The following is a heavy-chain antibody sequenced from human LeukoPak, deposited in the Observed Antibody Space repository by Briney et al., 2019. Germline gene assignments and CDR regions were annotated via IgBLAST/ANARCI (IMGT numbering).Heavy chain of an antibody. CDR3: AKAPATANWGNYFDY. Sequence: GGSLRLSCAASGFTFSSYAMHWVRQAPGKGLEWVAVISYDGSNKYYADSVKGRFTISRDNSKNTLYLQMNSLRAEDTAVYYCAKAPATANWGNYFDYWGQGTLVTVSS. CDR2: ISYDGSNK. CDR1: GFTFSSYA. D-gene: IGHD7-27*01. J-gene: IGHJ4*02. V-gene: IGHV3-30*04.